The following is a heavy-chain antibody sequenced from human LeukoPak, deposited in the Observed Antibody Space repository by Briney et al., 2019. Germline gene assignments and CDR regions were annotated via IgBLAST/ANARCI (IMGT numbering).Heavy chain of an antibody. V-gene: IGHV3-33*08. J-gene: IGHJ4*02. CDR3: AREERGYSFHY. D-gene: IGHD5-18*01. CDR2: IWYDGSNK. CDR1: GFTFSSYG. Sequence: GRSLRLSCAASGFTFSSYGMHWVRQAPGKGLEWVAVIWYDGSNKYYADSVKGRFTISRDNSKNTLYLQMNSLRAEDTAVYYCAREERGYSFHYWGQGTLVTVSS.